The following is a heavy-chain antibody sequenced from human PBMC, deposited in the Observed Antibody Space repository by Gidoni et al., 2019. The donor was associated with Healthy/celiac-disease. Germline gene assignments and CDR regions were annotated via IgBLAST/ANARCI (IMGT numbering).Heavy chain of an antibody. V-gene: IGHV4-34*01. CDR2: INHSGST. Sequence: QVQLQQWGAGLLKPSETLSLTCAVYGGSFSGYYWSWIRQPPGKGLEWIGEINHSGSTNYNPSLKSRVTISVDTSKNQFSLKLSSVTAADTAVYYCATSGVRHWFDPWGQGTLVTVSS. J-gene: IGHJ5*02. CDR3: ATSGVRHWFDP. CDR1: GGSFSGYY. D-gene: IGHD2-8*01.